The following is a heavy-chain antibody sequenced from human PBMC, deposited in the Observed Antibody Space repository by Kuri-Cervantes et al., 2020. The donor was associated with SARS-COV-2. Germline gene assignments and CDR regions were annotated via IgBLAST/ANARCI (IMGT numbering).Heavy chain of an antibody. D-gene: IGHD1-26*01. CDR2: INPNSGGT. Sequence: ASVKVSCKASGYTFTGYYMHWVRQAPGQGLEWMGWINPNSGGTNYAQKFQGRVTMTRDTSISTAYMELSRLRSDDTAVYYCARGLDSGSYLSPWGADYWGRGTLVTVSS. J-gene: IGHJ4*02. V-gene: IGHV1-2*02. CDR3: ARGLDSGSYLSPWGADY. CDR1: GYTFTGYY.